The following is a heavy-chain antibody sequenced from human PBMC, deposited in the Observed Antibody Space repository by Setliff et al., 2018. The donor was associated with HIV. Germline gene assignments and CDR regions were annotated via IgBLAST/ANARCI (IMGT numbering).Heavy chain of an antibody. CDR3: AREGIAARLGAFDI. CDR1: GFNVTIND. J-gene: IGHJ3*02. V-gene: IGHV3-53*01. Sequence: GGSLRLSCAASGFNVTINDMSWVRQGPGKGLEWVSVFYSGGSVYYADSVKGRFTISRDNAKNSLYLQMNSLRAEDTAVYYCAREGIAARLGAFDIWGQGTMVTVSS. CDR2: FYSGGSV. D-gene: IGHD6-6*01.